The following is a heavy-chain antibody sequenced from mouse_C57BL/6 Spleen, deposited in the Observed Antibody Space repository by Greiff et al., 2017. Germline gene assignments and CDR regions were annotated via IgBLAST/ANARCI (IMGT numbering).Heavy chain of an antibody. CDR1: GFTFSSYA. CDR2: ISDGGSYT. V-gene: IGHV5-4*01. J-gene: IGHJ2*01. D-gene: IGHD4-1*02. CDR3: ARDQLGLDY. Sequence: EVMLVESGGGLVKPGGSLKLSCAASGFTFSSYAMSRVRQTPEKRLEWVATISDGGSYTYYPDNVKGRFTISRDNAKNNLYLQMSHLKSEDTAMYYCARDQLGLDYWGQGTTLTVSS.